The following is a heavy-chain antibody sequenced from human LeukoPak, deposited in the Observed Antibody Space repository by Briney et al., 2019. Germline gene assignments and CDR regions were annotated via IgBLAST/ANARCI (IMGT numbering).Heavy chain of an antibody. CDR2: ISAYNGNT. D-gene: IGHD2-15*01. Sequence: ASVKVSCKASGYTFTTYGISWVRQAPGQGLEWMGWISAYNGNTNYAQKLQGRVTMTTDTSTSTAYMELRSLRSDDTAVYYCARASATPDAFDIWGQGTMVTVSS. V-gene: IGHV1-18*01. CDR1: GYTFTTYG. CDR3: ARASATPDAFDI. J-gene: IGHJ3*02.